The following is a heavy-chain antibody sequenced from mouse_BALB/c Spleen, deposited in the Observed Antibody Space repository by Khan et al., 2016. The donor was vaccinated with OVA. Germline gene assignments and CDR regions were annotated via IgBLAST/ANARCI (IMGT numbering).Heavy chain of an antibody. CDR3: ARSYDGAWFAY. Sequence: VQLQESGPELVKPGASVKMSCKVSGYTFTDYVITWVKQRTGQGLEWIGEIYPGSGSTYYNERFKGKATLTADKSSNTVNMQRSGLTSEDSAVYFCARSYDGAWFAYWGQGTLVTVSA. V-gene: IGHV1-77*01. CDR2: IYPGSGST. CDR1: GYTFTDYV. J-gene: IGHJ3*01. D-gene: IGHD1-1*01.